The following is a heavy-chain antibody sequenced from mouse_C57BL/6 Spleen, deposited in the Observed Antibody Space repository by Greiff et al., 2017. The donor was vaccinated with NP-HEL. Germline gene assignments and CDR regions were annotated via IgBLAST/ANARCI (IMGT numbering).Heavy chain of an antibody. V-gene: IGHV1-82*01. D-gene: IGHD1-1*01. CDR2: IYPGDGDT. CDR1: GYAFSSSW. CDR3: ARRATVVAYYWYFDV. Sequence: LVESGPELVKPGASVKISCKASGYAFSSSWMNWVKQRPGKGLEWIGRIYPGDGDTNYNGKFKGKATLTADKSSSTAYMQLSSLTSEDSAVYFCARRATVVAYYWYFDVWGTGTTVTVSS. J-gene: IGHJ1*03.